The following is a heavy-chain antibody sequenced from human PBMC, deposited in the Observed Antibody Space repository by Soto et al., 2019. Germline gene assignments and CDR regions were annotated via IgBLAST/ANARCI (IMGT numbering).Heavy chain of an antibody. D-gene: IGHD1-7*01. Sequence: ASVKVSCKTSGFIFSSSAVQWVRQAPGQGLEWMGRIIPILGIANYAQKFQGRVTITADKSTSTAYMELSSLRSEDTAVYYCASIAGTTIFDYWGQGTLVTVSS. CDR2: IIPILGIA. V-gene: IGHV1-69*04. J-gene: IGHJ4*02. CDR1: GFIFSSSA. CDR3: ASIAGTTIFDY.